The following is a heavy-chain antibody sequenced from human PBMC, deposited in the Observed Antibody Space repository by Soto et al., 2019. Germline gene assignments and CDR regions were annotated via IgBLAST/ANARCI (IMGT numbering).Heavy chain of an antibody. Sequence: QVQLVQSGAEVKKPGASVKVSCKASGYTFTSYYMHWVRQAPGQGLEWMGIINPSGGSTSYAQKFQGRVTMTRDTSTSTVYMELSSLRSEDTAVYYCARDQDGQWLFPYYFDYWGQGTLVTVSS. D-gene: IGHD6-19*01. J-gene: IGHJ4*02. CDR3: ARDQDGQWLFPYYFDY. V-gene: IGHV1-46*03. CDR1: GYTFTSYY. CDR2: INPSGGST.